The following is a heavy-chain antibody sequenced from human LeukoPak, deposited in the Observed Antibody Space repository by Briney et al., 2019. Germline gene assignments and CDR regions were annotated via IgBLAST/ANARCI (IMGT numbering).Heavy chain of an antibody. Sequence: SETLSLTCAVSGGSISSGGYSWSWIRQPPGKGLEWIGYIYHSGSTYYNPSLKSRVTISVDTSKNQFSLKLSSVTAADTAVYYCARVSGSSGGYFDYWGQGTLVTVSS. CDR3: ARVSGSSGGYFDY. CDR1: GGSISSGGYS. CDR2: IYHSGST. V-gene: IGHV4-30-2*01. D-gene: IGHD6-13*01. J-gene: IGHJ4*02.